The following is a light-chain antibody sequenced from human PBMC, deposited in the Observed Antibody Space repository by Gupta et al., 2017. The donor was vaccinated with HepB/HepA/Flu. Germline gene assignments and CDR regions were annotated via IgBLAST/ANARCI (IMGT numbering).Light chain of an antibody. CDR2: ETS. J-gene: IGKJ4*01. CDR3: QKENRAPNA. V-gene: IGKV1-27*01. CDR1: EDITGY. Sequence: DMQMTQSPSPLTASVGDRVTITCRADEDITGYLAWYQQKSGKVPKLLIYETSILQTGVSSSFRGSGSGTDFTLTISNLQPEDVATYYCQKENRAPNAFGGGTKVEIK.